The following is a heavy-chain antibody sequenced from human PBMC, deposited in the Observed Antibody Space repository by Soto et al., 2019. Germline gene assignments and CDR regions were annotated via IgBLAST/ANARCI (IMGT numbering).Heavy chain of an antibody. CDR3: AKASCSSSGCFFDY. Sequence: GSLRLSCAASGFTFTSFAMTWVRQAPGKGLEWVSAISGSGGNTYYADSVKGRFTISRDNSKNTVYLQMNSLRAEDTAVYYCAKASCSSSGCFFDYWGQGTLVTVSS. D-gene: IGHD2-2*01. CDR1: GFTFTSFA. V-gene: IGHV3-23*01. CDR2: ISGSGGNT. J-gene: IGHJ4*02.